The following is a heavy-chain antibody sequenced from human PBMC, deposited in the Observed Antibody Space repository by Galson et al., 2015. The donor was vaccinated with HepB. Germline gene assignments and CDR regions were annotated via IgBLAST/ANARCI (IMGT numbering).Heavy chain of an antibody. D-gene: IGHD3-22*01. CDR2: IYWDDDK. CDR3: AHRVGYYDSSGYRNWFDP. Sequence: PALVKPTQTLTLTCTFSGFSLSTSGVGVGWIRQPPGKALEWLALIYWDDDKRYSPSLKSRLTITKDTSKNQVVLTMTNMDPVDTATYYCAHRVGYYDSSGYRNWFDPWGQGTLVTVSS. J-gene: IGHJ5*02. CDR1: GFSLSTSGVG. V-gene: IGHV2-5*02.